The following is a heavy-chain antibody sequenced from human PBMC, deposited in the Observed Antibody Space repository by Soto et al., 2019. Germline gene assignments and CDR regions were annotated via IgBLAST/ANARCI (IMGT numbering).Heavy chain of an antibody. D-gene: IGHD3-10*01. V-gene: IGHV3-30*03. Sequence: GGSLRLSCAASGFTFSTYGMHWVRQAPGKGLEGVAFISFDGTNKYFADSVRGRFTMSRDNSKKTLYLQMNSLRVEDSALYYCARGSTDSYPGSRIFEFWGRGTLVTVSS. CDR3: ARGSTDSYPGSRIFEF. CDR1: GFTFSTYG. J-gene: IGHJ4*02. CDR2: ISFDGTNK.